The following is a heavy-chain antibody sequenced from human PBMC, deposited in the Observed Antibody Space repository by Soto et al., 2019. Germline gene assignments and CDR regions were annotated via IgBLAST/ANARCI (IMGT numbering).Heavy chain of an antibody. V-gene: IGHV1-69*13. CDR2: IIPIFGTA. CDR1: GGTLSSYA. J-gene: IGHJ3*02. Sequence: SGKGCCKASGGTLSSYAISLVRQAPGQGLEWMGGIIPIFGTANYSQKFQGRVTITADESTSTAYMELSSLRSEDTAVYYCARDRYSSSWYDGYAFDIWGQGTVVTVSS. D-gene: IGHD6-13*01. CDR3: ARDRYSSSWYDGYAFDI.